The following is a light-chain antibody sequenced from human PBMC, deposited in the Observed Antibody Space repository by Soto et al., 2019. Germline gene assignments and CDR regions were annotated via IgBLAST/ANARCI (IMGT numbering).Light chain of an antibody. CDR2: GAS. CDR3: QQYGSSPFT. CDR1: QSIRSY. Sequence: VMTQSPATLSVSPGERATLSCRASQSIRSYVAWYQQKPGQAPRLLIYGASSRPTGIPDRFSGSGSGTDFTLAISRLEPEDFALYYCQQYGSSPFTFGGGTKVDIK. V-gene: IGKV3-20*01. J-gene: IGKJ4*01.